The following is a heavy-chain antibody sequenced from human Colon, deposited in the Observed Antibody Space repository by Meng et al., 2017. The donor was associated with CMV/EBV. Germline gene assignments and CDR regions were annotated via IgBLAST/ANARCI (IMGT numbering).Heavy chain of an antibody. D-gene: IGHD2-21*01. CDR1: GFTFSSYA. CDR3: AKDRAYCGSFSCSPNYFDG. V-gene: IGHV3-23*01. CDR2: ISAGRDVT. Sequence: GESLKISCAASGFTFSSYAMTWVRQAPGKGLEWVSAISAGRDVTDYADSVKGRFTISRDNSRNTLYLQMNRLRAEDTAMYYCAKDRAYCGSFSCSPNYFDGWGQGNLVTVSS. J-gene: IGHJ4*02.